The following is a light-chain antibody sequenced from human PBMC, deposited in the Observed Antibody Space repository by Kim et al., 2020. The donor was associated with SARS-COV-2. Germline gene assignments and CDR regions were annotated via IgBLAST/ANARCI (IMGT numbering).Light chain of an antibody. V-gene: IGKV3-20*01. J-gene: IGKJ1*01. Sequence: LSLCTRARATCTCSASQSSSISQLARDQRRPGQAPRLVIYGTASRATGIPDRCSGSGSGTDFSLTITRLEPEDFAGYYCQKYGTTFGPGTKVDIK. CDR1: QSSSISQ. CDR3: QKYGTT. CDR2: GTA.